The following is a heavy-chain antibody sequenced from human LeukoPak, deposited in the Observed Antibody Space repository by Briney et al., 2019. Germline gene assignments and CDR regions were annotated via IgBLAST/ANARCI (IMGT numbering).Heavy chain of an antibody. CDR3: ARGLPGDCSSTSCHRTHGDY. CDR2: INHSGST. Sequence: PSETLSLTCAVYGGSFSGYYWSWIRQPPGKGLEWIGEINHSGSTNYNPSLKSRVTISVDTSKNQFSLKLSSVTAADTAVYYCARGLPGDCSSTSCHRTHGDYWGQGTLVTVSS. CDR1: GGSFSGYY. J-gene: IGHJ4*02. D-gene: IGHD2-2*01. V-gene: IGHV4-34*01.